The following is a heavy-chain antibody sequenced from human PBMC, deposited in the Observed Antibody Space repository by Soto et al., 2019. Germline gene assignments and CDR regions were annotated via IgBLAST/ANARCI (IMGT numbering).Heavy chain of an antibody. J-gene: IGHJ5*02. CDR1: GYTLTSCA. CDR3: ARVVPGAEAWFGP. CDR2: INPYSDNT. V-gene: IGHV1-18*01. Sequence: GPAVEVSCEACGYTLTSCAMCWLRQSPRQRLEWLGWINPYSDNTNYAQKFQGRVSMTTDTSTTTAYMELRSLRSDDTAVYYCARVVPGAEAWFGPWGQGTLVTVSS. D-gene: IGHD2-2*01.